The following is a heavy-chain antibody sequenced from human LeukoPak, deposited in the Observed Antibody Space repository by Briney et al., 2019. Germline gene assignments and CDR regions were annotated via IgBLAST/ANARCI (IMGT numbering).Heavy chain of an antibody. CDR1: GYTFTSYG. J-gene: IGHJ4*02. CDR2: ISAYNGNT. D-gene: IGHD5-18*01. V-gene: IGHV1-18*01. Sequence: GASVKVSCKASGYTFTSYGISWVRQAPGQGLEWMGWISAYNGNTNYAQKLQGRVTMTTDTSTSTAYMELRSLRSEDTAVYYCARGVDTPSHLYYFDYWGQGTLVTVSS. CDR3: ARGVDTPSHLYYFDY.